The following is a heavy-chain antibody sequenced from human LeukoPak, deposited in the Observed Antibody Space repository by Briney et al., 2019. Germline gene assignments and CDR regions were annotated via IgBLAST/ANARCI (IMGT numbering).Heavy chain of an antibody. D-gene: IGHD2-15*01. CDR1: GYSISSGYY. V-gene: IGHV4-38-2*01. CDR2: IYHSGST. Sequence: SETLSHTCAVSGYSISSGYYWGWIRPPPGKGLEWIGSIYHSGSTYYNPSLKSRVTVSVDTSKNQFSLKLSSVTAADTAVYYCARGGYCSGGSCYFGYYYYYGMDVWGKGTTVTVSS. CDR3: ARGGYCSGGSCYFGYYYYYGMDV. J-gene: IGHJ6*04.